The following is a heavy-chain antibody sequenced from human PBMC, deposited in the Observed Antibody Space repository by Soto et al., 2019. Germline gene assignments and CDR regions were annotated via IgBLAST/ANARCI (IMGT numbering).Heavy chain of an antibody. Sequence: SQTLSLTCXISGESVFSSTGAWNWIRQSPSRGLEWLGRTYYRSKWYNDYAVSVKSRITINPDTSKHQFSLQLNSVTPEDTAVYYCARDRSGSGWFNAFDIWGHGTMVTVSS. CDR1: GESVFSSTGA. CDR3: ARDRSGSGWFNAFDI. CDR2: TYYRSKWYN. V-gene: IGHV6-1*01. D-gene: IGHD6-19*01. J-gene: IGHJ3*02.